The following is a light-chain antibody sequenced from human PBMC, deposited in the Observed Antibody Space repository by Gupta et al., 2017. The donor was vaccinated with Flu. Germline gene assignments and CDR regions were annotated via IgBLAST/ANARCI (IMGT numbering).Light chain of an antibody. CDR2: EVY. V-gene: IGKV3-11*01. CDR1: QSVGGY. Sequence: IVLTQSPVTLTLSPGERATLSCRASQSVGGYLAWFQQKPGQAPRLLIYEVYKRAPGIPARFSGRGTATDFTLTISSLEPEDVGVYYCQQRSTGPFTFGGGTHVEIK. CDR3: QQRSTGPFT. J-gene: IGKJ4*01.